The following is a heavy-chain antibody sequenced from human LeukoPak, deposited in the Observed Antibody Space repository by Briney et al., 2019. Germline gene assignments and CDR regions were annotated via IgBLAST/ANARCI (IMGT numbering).Heavy chain of an antibody. Sequence: GGSLRLSCAASGFTFSSYTMHWIRQAPGKGLEWVSSISGSNSYILYADSVKGRFTVSRDNAKDSLYLQMNSLRAEDTAVYYCARALTTLTYEGYWGQGTLVTVSS. CDR1: GFTFSSYT. J-gene: IGHJ4*02. D-gene: IGHD1/OR15-1a*01. CDR3: ARALTTLTYEGY. V-gene: IGHV3-21*01. CDR2: ISGSNSYI.